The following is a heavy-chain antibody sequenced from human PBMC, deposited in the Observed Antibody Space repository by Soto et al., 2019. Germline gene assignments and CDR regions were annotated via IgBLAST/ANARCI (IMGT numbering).Heavy chain of an antibody. D-gene: IGHD2-8*01. J-gene: IGHJ4*02. V-gene: IGHV3-23*01. CDR1: GFTFSSYA. Sequence: EVQLLESGGGLVQPGGALRLSCAASGFTFSSYAMSWVRQAPGKGLEWVSAISGSGGSTYYADSVKGRFTISRDNSKNTLYLQMNSLRAEDTAVYYCATTLRMYATERELNDYWGQGTLVTVSS. CDR3: ATTLRMYATERELNDY. CDR2: ISGSGGST.